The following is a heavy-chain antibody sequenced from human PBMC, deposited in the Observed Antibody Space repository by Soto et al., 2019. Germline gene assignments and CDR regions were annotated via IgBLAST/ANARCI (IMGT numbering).Heavy chain of an antibody. CDR2: TYYRSKWYN. Sequence: QVQLQQSGPGLVKPSQTLSLTCAISGDSVSSNSAAWNWIRQSPSRGLEWLGRTYYRSKWYNDSALSVKSRITLNPDTSNNQFSLQLNSVTPEDTAVYYCAREVVVVPAAMVNYYYYGMDVWGQGTTVTVSS. V-gene: IGHV6-1*01. J-gene: IGHJ6*02. CDR1: GDSVSSNSAA. CDR3: AREVVVVPAAMVNYYYYGMDV. D-gene: IGHD2-2*01.